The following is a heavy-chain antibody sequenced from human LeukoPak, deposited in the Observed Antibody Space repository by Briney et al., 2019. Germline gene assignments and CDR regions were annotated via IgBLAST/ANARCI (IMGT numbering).Heavy chain of an antibody. D-gene: IGHD5-18*01. CDR1: GYTFTSYY. V-gene: IGHV1-46*01. CDR2: INPSGGST. Sequence: GGSLRLSCAASGYTFTSYYMPWVRQAPGQGLEWMGIINPSGGSTSYAQKFQGRVTMTRDTSTSTVYMELSSLRSEDTAVYYCARPNSYGLDDAFDIWGQGTMVTVSS. CDR3: ARPNSYGLDDAFDI. J-gene: IGHJ3*02.